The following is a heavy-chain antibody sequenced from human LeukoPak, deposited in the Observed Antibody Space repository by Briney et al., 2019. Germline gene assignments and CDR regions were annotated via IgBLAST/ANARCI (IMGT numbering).Heavy chain of an antibody. CDR3: AKDRGSGRGTHYLDF. J-gene: IGHJ4*02. D-gene: IGHD3-10*01. CDR1: GFTFSSYG. CDR2: ISSDGSNK. V-gene: IGHV3-30*18. Sequence: GGSLRLSCAASGFTFSSYGMHWVRQAPGKGLEWVAVISSDGSNKYYADSVKGRFTISRDNSKNTLFLQMNSLRAEDTAVYYCAKDRGSGRGTHYLDFWGQGTLVTVSS.